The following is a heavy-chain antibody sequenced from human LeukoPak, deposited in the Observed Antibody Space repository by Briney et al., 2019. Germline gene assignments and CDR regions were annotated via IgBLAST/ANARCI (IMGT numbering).Heavy chain of an antibody. CDR1: GFTFSSHS. CDR3: ARDGHCSGGSCYSLDGMDV. CDR2: ISSSSSYI. V-gene: IGHV3-21*01. J-gene: IGHJ6*02. D-gene: IGHD2-15*01. Sequence: GGSLRLSCAASGFTFSSHSMNWVRQAPGKGLEWVSSISSSSSYIYYADSVKGRFTISRDNAKNSLYLQMNSLRAEDTAVYYCARDGHCSGGSCYSLDGMDVWGQGTTVTVSS.